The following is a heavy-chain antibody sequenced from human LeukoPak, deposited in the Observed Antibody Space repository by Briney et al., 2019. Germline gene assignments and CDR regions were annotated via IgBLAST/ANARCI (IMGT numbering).Heavy chain of an antibody. D-gene: IGHD6-19*01. CDR2: IYPGDSDT. CDR3: AREVGSGWYGEYYYYYGMDV. V-gene: IGHV5-51*01. Sequence: GESLKISCKGSGYSFTSYWIGWVRQMPGKGLEWMGIIYPGDSDTRNSPSFQGQVTISADKSISTAYLQWSSLKASDTAMYYCAREVGSGWYGEYYYYYGMDVWGQGTTVTVSS. CDR1: GYSFTSYW. J-gene: IGHJ6*02.